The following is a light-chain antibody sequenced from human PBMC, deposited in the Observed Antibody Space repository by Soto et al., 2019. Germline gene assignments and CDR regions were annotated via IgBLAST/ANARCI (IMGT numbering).Light chain of an antibody. Sequence: QSALTQPPSASGSPGQPVTMACTGTSSDVGVYSHVSWYQQHPGKGPKLIIYEGSRRPSGVPGRFSGSNSGNTASLTVSGLQAEDEGDYYWNSYGGNNNLLFCGGTKHTVL. CDR1: SSDVGVYSH. CDR2: EGS. V-gene: IGLV2-8*01. J-gene: IGLJ3*02. CDR3: NSYGGNNNLL.